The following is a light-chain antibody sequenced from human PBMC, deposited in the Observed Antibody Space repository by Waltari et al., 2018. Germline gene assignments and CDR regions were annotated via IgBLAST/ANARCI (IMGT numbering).Light chain of an antibody. Sequence: DIVMTQSPLSLPVTPGEPASISCRSSQSLLHGNGLNYLDWYLLKPGESPQLLIYLGSNRASGVPDRISGSGSGTDFTLKISRVEADDVGVYYCMQALQTPFIFGPGTKLDVK. CDR3: MQALQTPFI. J-gene: IGKJ3*01. V-gene: IGKV2-28*01. CDR2: LGS. CDR1: QSLLHGNGLNY.